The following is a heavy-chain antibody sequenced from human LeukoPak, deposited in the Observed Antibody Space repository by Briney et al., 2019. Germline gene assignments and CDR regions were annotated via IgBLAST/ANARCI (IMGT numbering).Heavy chain of an antibody. Sequence: GASVKVSCKASGYAFTGYYIHWVRQAPGQGLEWMGRINPNSGGTNYAQKFQGRVTMTRDTSISPAYMELSRLTSDDTAVYYCAREPMVRDFNWFDPWGQGTLVTVSS. CDR1: GYAFTGYY. V-gene: IGHV1-2*06. CDR2: INPNSGGT. CDR3: AREPMVRDFNWFDP. D-gene: IGHD3-10*01. J-gene: IGHJ5*02.